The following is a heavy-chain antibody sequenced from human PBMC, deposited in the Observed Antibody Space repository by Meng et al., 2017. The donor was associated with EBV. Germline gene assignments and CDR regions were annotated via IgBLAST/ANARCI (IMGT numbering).Heavy chain of an antibody. Sequence: QVPVGQSGSEWEGPWALMKCSCKASGKTFRNYAINWMPQVPGQGLEWMGWINTYSGKATFAQGFTGRFVFSLDTPVTTAHLQISGLKTEDSAVYYCARGVEENGSHYPFDSWGQGTLVTVSS. CDR1: GKTFRNYA. J-gene: IGHJ4*02. D-gene: IGHD1-1*01. CDR3: ARGVEENGSHYPFDS. CDR2: INTYSGKA. V-gene: IGHV7-4-1*02.